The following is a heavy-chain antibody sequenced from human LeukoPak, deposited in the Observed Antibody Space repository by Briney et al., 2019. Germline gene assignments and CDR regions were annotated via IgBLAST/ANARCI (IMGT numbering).Heavy chain of an antibody. Sequence: GASVKVSCKASGGTFSSYAISWVRQAPGQGLEWMGRIIPILGIANYAQKFQGRVTITADKSTSTAYMELSSLRSEDTAVYYCARVGGQGLAVYWGQGTLVTVSS. J-gene: IGHJ4*02. D-gene: IGHD2-15*01. CDR2: IIPILGIA. CDR1: GGTFSSYA. CDR3: ARVGGQGLAVY. V-gene: IGHV1-69*04.